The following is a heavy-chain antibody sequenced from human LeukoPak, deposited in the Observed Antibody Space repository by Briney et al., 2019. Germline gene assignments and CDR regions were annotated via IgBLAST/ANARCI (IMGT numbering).Heavy chain of an antibody. J-gene: IGHJ5*02. CDR3: ARHSRPASMVWFDL. CDR1: GYSFTTYW. CDR2: VYPDDSRT. V-gene: IGHV5-51*01. D-gene: IGHD2-2*01. Sequence: GESLEISCKTSGYSFTTYWIGWVRQMPGRGLEWMGIVYPDDSRTTYSPSFQGQVTISADKSITTAYLQWNSLKTSDTAMYFCARHSRPASMVWFDLWGQGTLVIVSS.